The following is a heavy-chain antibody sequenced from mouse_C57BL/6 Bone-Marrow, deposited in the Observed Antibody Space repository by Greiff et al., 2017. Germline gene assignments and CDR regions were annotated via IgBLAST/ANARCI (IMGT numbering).Heavy chain of an antibody. J-gene: IGHJ2*01. CDR1: AYTFTSYW. CDR2: IDPSDSYT. CDR3: ARSTGYPDY. Sequence: QVQLKQPGAELVLPGASVKLSCKASAYTFTSYWMHWVKQRPGQGLEWIGEIDPSDSYTNYNQKFKGKSTLTVDKSSSTAYMQLSSLTSEDSAVYYCARSTGYPDYWGQGTTLTVSS. D-gene: IGHD3-1*01. V-gene: IGHV1-69*01.